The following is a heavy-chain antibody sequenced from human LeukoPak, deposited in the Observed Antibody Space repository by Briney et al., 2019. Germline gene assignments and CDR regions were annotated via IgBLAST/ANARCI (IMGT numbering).Heavy chain of an antibody. V-gene: IGHV4-59*01. CDR1: GDSISNSY. Sequence: SSETLSLTCTVSGDSISNSYWSWIRQPSGKGLEWIGYIYYSGSTNYNPSLKSRVTISVDTSKNQFSLKLSSVTAADTAVYYCAGSSDSSGYQWGSIDYWGQGTLVTVSS. D-gene: IGHD3-22*01. J-gene: IGHJ4*02. CDR2: IYYSGST. CDR3: AGSSDSSGYQWGSIDY.